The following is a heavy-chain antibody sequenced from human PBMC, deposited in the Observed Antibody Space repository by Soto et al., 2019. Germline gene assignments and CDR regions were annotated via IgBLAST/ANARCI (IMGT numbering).Heavy chain of an antibody. CDR3: ARGSSSWYSNYFDL. CDR1: GGSISSYY. D-gene: IGHD6-13*01. J-gene: IGHJ2*01. Sequence: SETLSLTCTVSGGSISSYYWSWIRQPPGKGLEWIGYIYYSGSTNYNPSLKSRVTISVDTSKNQFSLKLSSVTAADTAVYYCARGSSSWYSNYFDLWGRGTLVTVSS. CDR2: IYYSGST. V-gene: IGHV4-59*01.